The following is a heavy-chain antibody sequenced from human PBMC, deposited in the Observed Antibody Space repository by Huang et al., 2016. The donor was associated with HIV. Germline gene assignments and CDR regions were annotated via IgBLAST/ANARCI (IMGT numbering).Heavy chain of an antibody. V-gene: IGHV3-9*03. D-gene: IGHD6-19*01. CDR1: GFTFDDYA. J-gene: IGHJ4*02. Sequence: EVQLVESGGALVQPGRSLRLSCAASGFTFDDYAMHWCRQAPGKGLEWVSGISWNSGRIGYADSVKGRFTISRDNAKNSLYLQMNSLRAEDMALYYCAKGSKQWLVGSHFDYWGQGTLVTVSS. CDR2: ISWNSGRI. CDR3: AKGSKQWLVGSHFDY.